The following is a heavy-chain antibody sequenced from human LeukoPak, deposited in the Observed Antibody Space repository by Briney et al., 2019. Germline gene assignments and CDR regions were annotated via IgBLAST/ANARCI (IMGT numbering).Heavy chain of an antibody. CDR2: ISAYNGNT. V-gene: IGHV1-18*01. CDR3: ARDWSPRSYDSSGPFDY. J-gene: IGHJ4*02. D-gene: IGHD3-22*01. Sequence: ASVKVSCKASGGTFSSYAISWVRQAPGQGLEWMGWISAYNGNTNYAQKLQGRVTMTTDTSTSTAYMELRSLRSDDTAVYYCARDWSPRSYDSSGPFDYWGQGTLVTVSS. CDR1: GGTFSSYA.